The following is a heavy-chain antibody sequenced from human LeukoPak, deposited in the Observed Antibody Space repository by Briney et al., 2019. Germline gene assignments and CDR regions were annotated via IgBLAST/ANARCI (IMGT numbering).Heavy chain of an antibody. Sequence: PGGSLRLSCAASGFTFSSYSMNWVRQAPGKGLEWVSSITSGSSYTYYADSVKGRFTISRDNAKNSLYLQMNSLRAENTAVYYCARDRGEYNAYDQIFDYWGQGTLVSVSS. J-gene: IGHJ4*02. D-gene: IGHD5-12*01. CDR1: GFTFSSYS. CDR3: ARDRGEYNAYDQIFDY. V-gene: IGHV3-21*01. CDR2: ITSGSSYT.